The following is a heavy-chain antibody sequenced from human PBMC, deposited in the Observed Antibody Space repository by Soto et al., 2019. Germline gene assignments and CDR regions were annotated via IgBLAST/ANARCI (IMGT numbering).Heavy chain of an antibody. CDR2: INQDGREK. CDR1: GLIFSEYW. V-gene: IGHV3-7*01. Sequence: GGPLTLSCAASGLIFSEYWMTWVRQVPGKGLEWVANINQDGREKCYMDSVKGRFTISRDNAKNSLDLQMNSLSADDTAVYYWARDPCDYWGQGTLVPVS. J-gene: IGHJ4*02. CDR3: ARDPCDY.